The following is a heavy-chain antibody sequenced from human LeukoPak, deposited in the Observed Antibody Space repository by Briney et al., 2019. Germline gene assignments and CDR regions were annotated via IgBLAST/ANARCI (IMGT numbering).Heavy chain of an antibody. CDR1: GFTFSSYE. V-gene: IGHV3-48*03. CDR2: ISSSGGTI. D-gene: IGHD4-23*01. J-gene: IGHJ4*02. Sequence: PGGSLRLSCAVSGFTFSSYEMNWVRQAPGKGLEWVSYISSSGGTIYYADSVKGRFTISRDNAKNSLYLQMNSLRVEDTAVYYCARGYAGTLFYWGQGTLVTVSS. CDR3: ARGYAGTLFY.